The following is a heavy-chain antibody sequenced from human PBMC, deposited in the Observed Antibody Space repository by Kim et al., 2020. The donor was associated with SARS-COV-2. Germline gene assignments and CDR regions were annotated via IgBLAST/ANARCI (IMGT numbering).Heavy chain of an antibody. CDR1: GFSFRNYG. CDR3: GKDRDQWRGFLDS. D-gene: IGHD5-12*01. CDR2: ISSDGGQT. V-gene: IGHV3-30*18. J-gene: IGHJ4*02. Sequence: GGSLRLSCAASGFSFRNYGIHWVRQAPGEGLDWVAVISSDGGQTFYADSVKGRFTVSRDNSKNTVYLQMNTVRGDDTAVYYCGKDRDQWRGFLDSWGQGTLVTVSS.